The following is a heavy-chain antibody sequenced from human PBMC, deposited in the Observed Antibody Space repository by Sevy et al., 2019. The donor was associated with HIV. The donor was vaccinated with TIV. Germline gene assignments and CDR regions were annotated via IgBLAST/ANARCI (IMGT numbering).Heavy chain of an antibody. J-gene: IGHJ6*03. CDR3: AKPSLGYYYMDV. D-gene: IGHD7-27*01. V-gene: IGHV3-23*01. CDR2: VSGSGGST. Sequence: GGSLRLSCAASGFTFSSYAMSWVRQAPGKGLEWVSAVSGSGGSTYYADSVKGRFTISRDNSKNTLYLQMNSLRAEDTAVYYCAKPSLGYYYMDVWGKGTTVTVSS. CDR1: GFTFSSYA.